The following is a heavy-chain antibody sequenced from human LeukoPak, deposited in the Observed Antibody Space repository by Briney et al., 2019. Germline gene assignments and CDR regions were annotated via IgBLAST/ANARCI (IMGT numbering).Heavy chain of an antibody. CDR3: ASSWVSSGSYSWFDR. V-gene: IGHV1-24*01. J-gene: IGHJ5*02. Sequence: ASVKVSCKVSGYTLTGLYMHWVRQAPGEGLEWMGGINPEDGETIYAQKFQGRVTMTGDTSTNTAYMELSRLRSEDTAVYYCASSWVSSGSYSWFDRWGEGTLVTVS. D-gene: IGHD6-19*01. CDR2: INPEDGET. CDR1: GYTLTGLY.